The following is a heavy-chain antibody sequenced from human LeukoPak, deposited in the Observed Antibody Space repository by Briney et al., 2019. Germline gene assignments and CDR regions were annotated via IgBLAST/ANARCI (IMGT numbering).Heavy chain of an antibody. D-gene: IGHD1-14*01. CDR2: INGSGDKT. J-gene: IGHJ4*02. Sequence: GGSLRLSCAASGFTLSNHAMNWVRQAPGKGLEWVSSINGSGDKTYYADSVKGRFTISRDNSKNTLYLQMNSLRAEDTAVYYCAKPARTDYADYWGQGALVTVSS. CDR3: AKPARTDYADY. CDR1: GFTLSNHA. V-gene: IGHV3-23*01.